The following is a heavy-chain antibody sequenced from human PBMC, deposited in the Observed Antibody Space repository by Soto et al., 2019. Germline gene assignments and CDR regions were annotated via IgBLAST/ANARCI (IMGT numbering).Heavy chain of an antibody. CDR2: IYYSGST. Sequence: QVQLQESGPGLVKPSETLSLTCTVSGGSISSYYWSWIRQPPGKGLEWIGYIYYSGSTNYNPSLKSRVTISVDTSKNQFSLKLSSVTAADTAVYYCARIAVAGKGYFDYWGQGTLVTVSS. D-gene: IGHD6-19*01. CDR1: GGSISSYY. V-gene: IGHV4-59*01. CDR3: ARIAVAGKGYFDY. J-gene: IGHJ4*02.